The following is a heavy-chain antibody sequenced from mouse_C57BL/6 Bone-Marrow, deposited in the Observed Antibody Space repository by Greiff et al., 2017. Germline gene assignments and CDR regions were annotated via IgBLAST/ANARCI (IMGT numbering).Heavy chain of an antibody. CDR1: GFNIKDYY. CDR2: IDPEDGET. J-gene: IGHJ3*01. CDR3: ARGGGYYGNYVAWFAY. V-gene: IGHV14-2*01. D-gene: IGHD2-1*01. Sequence: VQLQQSGAELVKPGASVKLSCTASGFNIKDYYMHWVKQRPEQGLEWIGRIDPEDGETKYAQKFQGKATITADTSSNTAYLQLSSLTSEDTAVYYCARGGGYYGNYVAWFAYWGQGTLVTVSA.